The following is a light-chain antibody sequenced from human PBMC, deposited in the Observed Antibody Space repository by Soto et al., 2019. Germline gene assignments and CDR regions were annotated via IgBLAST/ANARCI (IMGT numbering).Light chain of an antibody. CDR3: AAWDDSMSGRV. Sequence: QSVLTQPPSASGTPGQWVTISCSGSSSNIGSYSVDWYQQLPGKAPKVLIYNPDQRPSGVPDRFSGSKSGTSASLAISGLPSEDGADYSCAAWDDSMSGRVFGGGTKVTVL. CDR1: SSNIGSYS. V-gene: IGLV1-44*01. CDR2: NPD. J-gene: IGLJ3*02.